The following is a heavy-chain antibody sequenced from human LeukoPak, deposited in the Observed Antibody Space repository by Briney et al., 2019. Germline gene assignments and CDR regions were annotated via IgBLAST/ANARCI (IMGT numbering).Heavy chain of an antibody. CDR1: GYTFTSYG. V-gene: IGHV1-18*01. CDR2: ISAYNGNT. J-gene: IGHJ4*02. Sequence: ASVKVSCKASGYTFTSYGISWVRQAPGQGLEWMGWISAYNGNTNYAQKLQGRVTMTTDTSTSTAYMELRSLRSDDTAVYYCARVETLYSRPGYFDYWGQGTLVTVSS. CDR3: ARVETLYSRPGYFDY. D-gene: IGHD6-13*01.